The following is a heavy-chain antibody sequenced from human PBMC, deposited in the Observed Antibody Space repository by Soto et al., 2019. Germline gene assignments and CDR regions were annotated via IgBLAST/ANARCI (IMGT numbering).Heavy chain of an antibody. CDR2: VSFDSKNK. J-gene: IGHJ6*02. Sequence: LVESGGGVVQPGRSLTLSCGGPGFSFESYSMHWVRQAPGKGLEWVATVSFDSKNKYYIDSVEGRFTLSRDNAKNIVYLQMNSLRHDDTAVYYCAKETVQTTYSFYGMDVWGPGTTVTVSS. CDR3: AKETVQTTYSFYGMDV. V-gene: IGHV3-33*03. D-gene: IGHD4-4*01. CDR1: GFSFESYS.